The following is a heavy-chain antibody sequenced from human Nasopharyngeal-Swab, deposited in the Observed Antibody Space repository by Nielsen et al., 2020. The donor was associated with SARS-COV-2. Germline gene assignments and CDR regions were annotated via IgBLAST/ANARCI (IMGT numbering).Heavy chain of an antibody. V-gene: IGHV3-23*01. Sequence: GESLKISCAASGFTFSSYAMSWVRQAPGKGLEWVSAISGSGGSTYYADSVKGRFTISRDNSKNTLYLQMNSLRAEDTAVYYCARGIGAYDYRPDSWGQGTLVIVSS. CDR3: ARGIGAYDYRPDS. D-gene: IGHD5-12*01. J-gene: IGHJ4*02. CDR1: GFTFSSYA. CDR2: ISGSGGST.